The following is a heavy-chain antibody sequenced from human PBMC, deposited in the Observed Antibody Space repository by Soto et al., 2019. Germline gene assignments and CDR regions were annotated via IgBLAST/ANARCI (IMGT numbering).Heavy chain of an antibody. J-gene: IGHJ4*02. V-gene: IGHV1-8*01. D-gene: IGHD1-26*01. CDR3: ARGVSAGVDY. CDR1: GYSFTSLD. Sequence: QVQLVQSGAEVREPGASVKVSCKASGYSFTSLDINWVRQTAGQGLEWLGWMQPSTGRTGYAQKFQGRVTMTRDTCINTAYMELTTLTADETAFYYCARGVSAGVDYWGQGTLVTVSS. CDR2: MQPSTGRT.